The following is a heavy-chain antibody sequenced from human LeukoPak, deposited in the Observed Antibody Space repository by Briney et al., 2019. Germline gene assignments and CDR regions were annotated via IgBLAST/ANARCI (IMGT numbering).Heavy chain of an antibody. CDR1: GGSISVTPYY. V-gene: IGHV4-39*07. CDR3: ARAAVVVPAAPFDY. Sequence: PSETLSLTCAISGGSISVTPYYWGWIRQPPGKGLEWIGSIYHSGSTYYNPSLKSRLTISVDTSKNQFSLKLSSVTAADTAVYYCARAAVVVPAAPFDYWGQGTLVTVSS. J-gene: IGHJ4*02. CDR2: IYHSGST. D-gene: IGHD2-2*01.